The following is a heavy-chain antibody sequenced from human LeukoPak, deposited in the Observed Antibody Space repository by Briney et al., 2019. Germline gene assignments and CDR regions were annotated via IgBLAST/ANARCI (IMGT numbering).Heavy chain of an antibody. Sequence: ASVKVSCKASGYTFTGYYMHWVRQAPGQGLEWMGRINPNSGGTNYAQKFQGRVTMTRDTSISTAYMELSRLRSDDTAVYYCARGLGYCSSTSCYNNWFDPWGQGTLVTVSS. V-gene: IGHV1-2*06. J-gene: IGHJ5*02. CDR3: ARGLGYCSSTSCYNNWFDP. CDR2: INPNSGGT. D-gene: IGHD2-2*02. CDR1: GYTFTGYY.